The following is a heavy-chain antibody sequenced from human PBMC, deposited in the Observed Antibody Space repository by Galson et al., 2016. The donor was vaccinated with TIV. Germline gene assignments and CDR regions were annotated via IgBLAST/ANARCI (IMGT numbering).Heavy chain of an antibody. J-gene: IGHJ6*03. CDR1: GGIFRSYA. Sequence: SVKVSCKASGGIFRSYAISWVRQAPGQGLEWMGGIIAIFGIPNYAQKFQGRVTITADESTTTVYMELSSLRSDDTAVYYCARGNSYYSNYLDVWGKGTTVTVSS. CDR2: IIAIFGIP. V-gene: IGHV1-69*13. D-gene: IGHD2/OR15-2a*01. CDR3: ARGNSYYSNYLDV.